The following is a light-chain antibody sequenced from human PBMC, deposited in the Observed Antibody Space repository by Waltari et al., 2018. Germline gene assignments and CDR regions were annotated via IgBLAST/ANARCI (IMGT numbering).Light chain of an antibody. CDR3: LQTTQLPLT. V-gene: IGKV2D-29*01. CDR2: EVS. Sequence: DIVMTQTPLSLSVTPGQPASISCKSSQSLLHSDGKTYLSWYLQKPGQPPHLLILEVSNRLPGGPARFRGGGPGTDFKLEISRVETEYVGAYDWLQTTQLPLTFGGGTKVEIK. J-gene: IGKJ4*01. CDR1: QSLLHSDGKTY.